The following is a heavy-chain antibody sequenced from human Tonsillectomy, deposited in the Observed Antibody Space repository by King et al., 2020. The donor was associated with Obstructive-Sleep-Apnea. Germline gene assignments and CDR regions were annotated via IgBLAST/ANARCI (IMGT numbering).Heavy chain of an antibody. Sequence: VQLQQWGAGLLKPSETLSLTCAVYGGSFSGYYWSWIRQPPGKGREWIGEINHSGSTNYNPSLKSRVTISVDTSKNQFSLKLSSVTAADTAVYYCASRYCSSTSCFFDYWGQGTLVTVSS. CDR3: ASRYCSSTSCFFDY. V-gene: IGHV4-34*01. J-gene: IGHJ4*02. D-gene: IGHD2-2*01. CDR2: INHSGST. CDR1: GGSFSGYY.